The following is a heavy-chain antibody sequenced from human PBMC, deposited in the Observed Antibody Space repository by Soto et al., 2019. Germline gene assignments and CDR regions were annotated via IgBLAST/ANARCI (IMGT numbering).Heavy chain of an antibody. V-gene: IGHV4-39*01. CDR1: GGSISSSSYY. CDR3: ARHHRVGATSDFDY. CDR2: IYYSGST. D-gene: IGHD1-26*01. Sequence: XETLSLTCTVSGGSISSSSYYWGWIRQPPGKGLEWIGSIYYSGSTYYNPSLKSRVTISVDTSKNQFSLKLSSVTAADTAVYYCARHHRVGATSDFDYWGQGTLVTVSS. J-gene: IGHJ4*02.